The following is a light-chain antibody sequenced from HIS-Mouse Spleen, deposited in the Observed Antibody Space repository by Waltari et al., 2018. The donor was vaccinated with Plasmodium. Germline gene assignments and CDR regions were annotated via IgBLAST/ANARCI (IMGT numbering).Light chain of an antibody. CDR2: DAS. CDR3: QQSYSTWT. J-gene: IGKJ1*01. CDR1: QDISNY. Sequence: DIQMTQSPSSLSASVGDRVTITCQASQDISNYLNWYQQKQGKAPKLLIYDASSLQSGVPSRFSGSGSGTDFTLTISSLQPEDFATYYCQQSYSTWTFGQGTKVEIK. V-gene: IGKV1-39*01.